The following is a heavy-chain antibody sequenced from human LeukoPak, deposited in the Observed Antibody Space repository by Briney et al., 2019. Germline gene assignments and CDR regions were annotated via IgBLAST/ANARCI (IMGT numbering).Heavy chain of an antibody. Sequence: PGGSPRLSCAASGFAVSSNYMSWVRQAPGKGLEWVTVIYSGGSIYYADSVKGRFTISRDNSKNTLYLQMNSLRADDTAVYYCARGGLRPSFGYFDYWGQGTLVTVSS. J-gene: IGHJ4*02. D-gene: IGHD5/OR15-5a*01. V-gene: IGHV3-66*02. CDR1: GFAVSSNY. CDR2: IYSGGSI. CDR3: ARGGLRPSFGYFDY.